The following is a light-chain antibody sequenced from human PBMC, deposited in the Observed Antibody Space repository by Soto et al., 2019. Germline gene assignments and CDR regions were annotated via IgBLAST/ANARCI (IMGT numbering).Light chain of an antibody. J-gene: IGKJ2*01. CDR2: DVS. Sequence: EIVLTQSPATLSLSPGERAALSCRASQSVSNYLAWFQHKPGQAPRLLIYDVSKRATGIPARFSGSGSGTDFTLTISSLEPEDFAVYYCQQRSNWLMYTFGQGTKVEIK. V-gene: IGKV3-11*01. CDR3: QQRSNWLMYT. CDR1: QSVSNY.